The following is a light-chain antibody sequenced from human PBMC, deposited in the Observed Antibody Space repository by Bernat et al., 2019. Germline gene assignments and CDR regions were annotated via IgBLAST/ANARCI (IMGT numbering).Light chain of an antibody. CDR2: AAS. V-gene: IGKV1-16*01. J-gene: IGKJ4*01. CDR3: QQYDSYPLT. CDR1: QAISIS. Sequence: DIQMTQSPSSLSASLGDTVTITCRASQAISISLAWFQLRPGKAPKSLIYAASNLRSGVPSRFTGSGSGTDFTLTISSLQPEDFGIYYCQQYDSYPLTFGGGTKVDVK.